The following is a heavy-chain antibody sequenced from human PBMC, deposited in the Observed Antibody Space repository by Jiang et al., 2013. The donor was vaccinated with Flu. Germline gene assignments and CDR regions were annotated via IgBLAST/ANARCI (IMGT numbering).Heavy chain of an antibody. J-gene: IGHJ6*03. CDR3: ATANALDYYFYYMDV. Sequence: GAEVKKPGSSVKVSCKASGGTLSNYAISWVRQAPGQGLEWMGGITLISGARNSAQKFQGRVTLTADESTSTAFMELSSLRSEDTAVYYCATANALDYYFYYMDVWGQRDHGHRLL. CDR2: ITLISGAR. V-gene: IGHV1-69*01. CDR1: GGTLSNYA.